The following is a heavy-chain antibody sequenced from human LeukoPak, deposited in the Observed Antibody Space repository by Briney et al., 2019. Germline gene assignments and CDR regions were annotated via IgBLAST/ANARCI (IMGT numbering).Heavy chain of an antibody. V-gene: IGHV1-69*06. CDR1: GGTFSSYA. Sequence: SVKVSCKASGGTFSSYAISWVRQAPGQGLEWMGGIIPIFGTANYAQKFQGRVTITADKSTSTAYMELSSLRSEDTAVYYCAIFGSSTSCYHFGCGDYGDSFDFWGQGTLVTVSS. CDR3: AIFGSSTSCYHFGCGDYGDSFDF. CDR2: IIPIFGTA. D-gene: IGHD2-2*01. J-gene: IGHJ4*02.